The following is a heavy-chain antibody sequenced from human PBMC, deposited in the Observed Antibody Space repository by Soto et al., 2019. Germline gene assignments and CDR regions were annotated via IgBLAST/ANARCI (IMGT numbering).Heavy chain of an antibody. D-gene: IGHD2-21*01. V-gene: IGHV1-69*12. CDR3: ARGVVPSGGMDV. Sequence: QVQLVQPGAEVKKPGSSVKVSCKASGGTFSSYAISWVRQAAGQGLEWMGGIIPIFVTANYAQKFQGSVTITADESTSTAYMELSSLRSEDTAVYYCARGVVPSGGMDVWGQGTTVTVSS. CDR2: IIPIFVTA. CDR1: GGTFSSYA. J-gene: IGHJ6*02.